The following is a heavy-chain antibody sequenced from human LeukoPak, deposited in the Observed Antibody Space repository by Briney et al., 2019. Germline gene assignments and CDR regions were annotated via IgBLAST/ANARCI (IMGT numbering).Heavy chain of an antibody. D-gene: IGHD3-3*02. CDR3: TRGIRGFDP. CDR2: IYYSGST. V-gene: IGHV4-59*12. Sequence: SETLSLTCTVSRGSINSYYWSWIRQPPGKGLEWIGYIYYSGSTNYNPSLKSRVTISVDTSKNQFSLEVSSVTAADTAVYYCTRGIRGFDPWGQGTLVTVSS. J-gene: IGHJ5*02. CDR1: RGSINSYY.